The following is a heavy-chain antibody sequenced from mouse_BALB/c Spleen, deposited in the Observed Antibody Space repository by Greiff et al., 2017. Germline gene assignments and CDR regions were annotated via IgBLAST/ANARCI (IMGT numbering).Heavy chain of an antibody. J-gene: IGHJ4*01. CDR1: GYSFTGYN. Sequence: VQLKESGPELGKPGASVKISCKASGYSFTGYNMYWVKQSHRKSLEWIGYIDPYNGGTSYNQKSKGKATLTVDKSSSTAYMHLNSLTSEDSAIYYGARGGSSEITRNYYGLDYWGQGTSVTVSA. D-gene: IGHD2-4*01. CDR2: IDPYNGGT. V-gene: IGHV1S135*01. CDR3: ARGGSSEITRNYYGLDY.